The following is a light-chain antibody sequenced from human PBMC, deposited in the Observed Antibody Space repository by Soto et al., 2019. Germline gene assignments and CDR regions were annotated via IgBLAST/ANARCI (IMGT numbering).Light chain of an antibody. CDR2: VAS. Sequence: EIVMTQSPVTLSVSPGDRATLSCRASQSVNSNLAWYQQKPGQTPKLLIYVASTRATGIPARFSGSGSGTEFTLTISSLQSEDFAVYYCQRYNVWPLTFSGGTKVEFK. V-gene: IGKV3-15*01. CDR3: QRYNVWPLT. J-gene: IGKJ4*01. CDR1: QSVNSN.